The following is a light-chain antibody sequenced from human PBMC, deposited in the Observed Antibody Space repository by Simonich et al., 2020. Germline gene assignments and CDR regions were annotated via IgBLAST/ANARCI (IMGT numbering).Light chain of an antibody. Sequence: QSALTQPRSVSGSPGQSVTISCTGTSSDFGGYNYVSWYQQHPGKAPKLMIYDVSKRPSGVSNRFSGAKSGNTASLTISGLQAEDEADYYCSSYTSSSTWVFGGGTKLTVL. CDR2: DVS. J-gene: IGLJ3*02. CDR1: SSDFGGYNY. V-gene: IGLV2-11*01. CDR3: SSYTSSSTWV.